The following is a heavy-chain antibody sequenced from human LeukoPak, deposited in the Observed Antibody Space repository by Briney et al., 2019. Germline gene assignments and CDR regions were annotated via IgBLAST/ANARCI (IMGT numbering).Heavy chain of an antibody. Sequence: SETLSLTCTLSGRSISSGSYYWSWILQPAGKGLEWIGRIYTSESTNYNPALKSRVTISVDTSKDQLSLKLSSVTAADTAVYYCARGRYSSGWYGTNWFDPWGQGTLVTVSS. D-gene: IGHD6-19*01. V-gene: IGHV4-61*02. CDR3: ARGRYSSGWYGTNWFDP. J-gene: IGHJ5*02. CDR2: IYTSEST. CDR1: GRSISSGSYY.